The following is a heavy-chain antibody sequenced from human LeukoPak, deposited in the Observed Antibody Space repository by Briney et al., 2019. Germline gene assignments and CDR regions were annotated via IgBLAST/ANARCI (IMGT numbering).Heavy chain of an antibody. J-gene: IGHJ5*02. D-gene: IGHD2-2*02. V-gene: IGHV1-69*05. Sequence: SVTVSCKASGGTFSSYAMSWVRQAPGQGLEWMGGIIPIFGTANYAQKFQGRVTITTDESTSTAYMELSSLRSEDTAVYYCARDIVVVPAARPMNNWFDPWAREPWSPSPQ. CDR2: IIPIFGTA. CDR1: GGTFSSYA. CDR3: ARDIVVVPAARPMNNWFDP.